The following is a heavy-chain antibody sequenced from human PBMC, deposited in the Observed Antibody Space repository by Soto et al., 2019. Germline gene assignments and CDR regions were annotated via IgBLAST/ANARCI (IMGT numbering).Heavy chain of an antibody. V-gene: IGHV1-8*01. CDR1: GYTFTSYD. CDR2: MNPNSGNT. D-gene: IGHD3-3*01. J-gene: IGHJ6*02. Sequence: GASVKVSCKASGYTFTSYDINWGRQATGQGLEWMGWMNPNSGNTGYAQKFQGRVTMTRNTSISTAYMELSSLRSEDTAVYYCARGGNYDFWSGYWNYYYYGMDVWGQGTTVTVSS. CDR3: ARGGNYDFWSGYWNYYYYGMDV.